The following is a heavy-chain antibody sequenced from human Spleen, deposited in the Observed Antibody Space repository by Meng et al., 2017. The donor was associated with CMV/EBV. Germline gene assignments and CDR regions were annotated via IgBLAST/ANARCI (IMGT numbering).Heavy chain of an antibody. V-gene: IGHV3-23*01. D-gene: IGHD2-2*02. J-gene: IGHJ6*02. CDR1: GFTFSSYW. CDR3: ASPPYCSSTSCYRGPYYYGMDV. Sequence: GESLKISCAASGFTFSSYWMSWVRQAPGKGLEWVSAISGSGGSTYYADSVKGRFTISRDNSKNTLYLQMNSLRAEDTAVYYCASPPYCSSTSCYRGPYYYGMDVWGQGTTVTVSS. CDR2: ISGSGGST.